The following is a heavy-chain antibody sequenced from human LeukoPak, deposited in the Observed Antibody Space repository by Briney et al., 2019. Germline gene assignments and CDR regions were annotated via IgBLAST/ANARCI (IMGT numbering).Heavy chain of an antibody. V-gene: IGHV4-39*01. J-gene: IGHJ4*02. D-gene: IGHD3-22*01. CDR2: IYYSGST. CDR1: GGSISSSSYY. Sequence: SETLSLTCTVSGGSISSSSYYWGWIRQRPGKGLEWIGNIYYSGSTNLNSSLKSRVTISVDTSKNQFSLKLSSVTAADTAVYYCARLAPSNYHGGSGYLDYWGQGTLVTVSS. CDR3: ARLAPSNYHGGSGYLDY.